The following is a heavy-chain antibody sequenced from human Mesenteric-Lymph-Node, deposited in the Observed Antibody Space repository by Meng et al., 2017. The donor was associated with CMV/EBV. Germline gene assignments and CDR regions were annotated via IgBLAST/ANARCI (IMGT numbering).Heavy chain of an antibody. V-gene: IGHV3-7*01. CDR3: ATSTSGWYGGRYFDS. Sequence: GESLKISCAASGFTFSDFWMSWVRQAPGKGLEWVANIKQDGSEKYYVDSVRGRFTISRDNTKNSLYLQMNSLRAEDTAVYYCATSTSGWYGGRYFDSWGQGTLVTVSS. CDR1: GFTFSDFW. CDR2: IKQDGSEK. D-gene: IGHD6-19*01. J-gene: IGHJ4*02.